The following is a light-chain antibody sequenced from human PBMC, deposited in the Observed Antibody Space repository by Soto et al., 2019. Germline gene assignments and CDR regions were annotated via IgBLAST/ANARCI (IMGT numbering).Light chain of an antibody. CDR2: GNN. J-gene: IGLJ2*01. V-gene: IGLV1-40*01. CDR3: QSYDNSLFLV. CDR1: ASNIGADYD. Sequence: QSALTQPPSVSGGPGQRVTISCTGSASNIGADYDVHWYQHLPGTAPKLLIYGNNNRPSGVPDRFSGSKSGASASLAITGLQPEDEADYYCQSYDNSLFLVFGGGTKLTVL.